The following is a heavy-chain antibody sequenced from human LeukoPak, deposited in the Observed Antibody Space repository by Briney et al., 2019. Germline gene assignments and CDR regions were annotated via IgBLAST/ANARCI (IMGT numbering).Heavy chain of an antibody. V-gene: IGHV4-31*03. CDR2: IYYSGST. D-gene: IGHD3-10*01. Sequence: SQTLSLTCTVSGGSISSGGYYWSWIRQHPGQGLGWIGYIYYSGSTYYNPSLKSRVTISVDTSKNQFSLKLSSVTAADTAVYYCARTLLGDGAFDIWGQGTMVTVSS. J-gene: IGHJ3*02. CDR1: GGSISSGGYY. CDR3: ARTLLGDGAFDI.